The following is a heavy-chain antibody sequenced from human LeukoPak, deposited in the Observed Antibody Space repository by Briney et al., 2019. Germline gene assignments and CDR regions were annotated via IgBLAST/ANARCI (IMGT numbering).Heavy chain of an antibody. CDR3: ARGAAVAGHFDY. CDR2: IWYDGSNK. CDR1: GFTFSSYG. V-gene: IGHV3-33*01. D-gene: IGHD6-19*01. J-gene: IGHJ4*02. Sequence: GGSLRLSCAASGFTFSSYGMHWVRQAPGKGLEWVAVIWYDGSNKYYADSVKGRFTISRDNSKNTLYLQMNSLRAEDTAVYYCARGAAVAGHFDYWGQGTLVTVSS.